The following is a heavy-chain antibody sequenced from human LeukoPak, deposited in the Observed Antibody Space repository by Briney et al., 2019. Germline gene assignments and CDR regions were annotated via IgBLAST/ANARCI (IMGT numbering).Heavy chain of an antibody. J-gene: IGHJ4*02. Sequence: GGSLRLSCAAAGFTFDDYGMSWVRQAPGKGLEWVSGINWNGGSTGYADSVKGRFTISRDNAKNSLYLQMNSLRAEDTALYYCARDGGQEVGIEYYFDYWGQGTLVTVSS. CDR1: GFTFDDYG. D-gene: IGHD3-16*01. CDR3: ARDGGQEVGIEYYFDY. CDR2: INWNGGST. V-gene: IGHV3-20*04.